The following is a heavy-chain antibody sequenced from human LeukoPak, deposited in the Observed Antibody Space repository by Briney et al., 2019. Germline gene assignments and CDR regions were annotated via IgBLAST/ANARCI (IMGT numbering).Heavy chain of an antibody. CDR3: ARGIAAAAKQGGFDY. D-gene: IGHD6-13*01. J-gene: IGHJ4*02. V-gene: IGHV4-4*07. CDR1: GGSISSYY. Sequence: SETLSLTCTVSGGSISSYYWSRIRQPAGKGLEWIGRIYTTGSTSYNPSLKSRVTMSVDTSNNQFSLKLSSVTAADTALYYCARGIAAAAKQGGFDYWGQGTLVTVSS. CDR2: IYTTGST.